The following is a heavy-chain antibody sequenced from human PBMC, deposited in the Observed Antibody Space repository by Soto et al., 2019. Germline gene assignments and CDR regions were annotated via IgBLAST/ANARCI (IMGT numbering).Heavy chain of an antibody. J-gene: IGHJ4*02. Sequence: SETLSLTCTVSGGSISSGGYYWSWIRQHPGKGLEWIGYIYYSGSTYYNPSLKSRVTISVDTSKNQFSLKLSSVTAADTAVYYCARYFGPTTNFDYWGQGTLVTVSS. CDR1: GGSISSGGYY. CDR3: ARYFGPTTNFDY. V-gene: IGHV4-31*03. CDR2: IYYSGST. D-gene: IGHD3-9*01.